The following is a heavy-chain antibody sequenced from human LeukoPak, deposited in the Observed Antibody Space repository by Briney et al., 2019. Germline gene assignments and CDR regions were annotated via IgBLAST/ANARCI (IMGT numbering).Heavy chain of an antibody. CDR1: GFTVSSNY. J-gene: IGHJ4*02. Sequence: GGSLRLSCAASGFTVSSNYMSWVRQAPGKGLEWVSVIYSGGSTYYADSVKGRFTISRDNSKNTLYLQMNSLRAEDTAVYYCATTRATTWYYFDYWGQGTLVTVSS. V-gene: IGHV3-53*05. D-gene: IGHD2/OR15-2a*01. CDR2: IYSGGST. CDR3: ATTRATTWYYFDY.